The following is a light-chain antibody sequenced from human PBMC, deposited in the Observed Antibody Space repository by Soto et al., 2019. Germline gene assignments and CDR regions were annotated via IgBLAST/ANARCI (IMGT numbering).Light chain of an antibody. Sequence: QSVLTQPPSVSGAPGQRVTISCTGSSSNIGAGYDVHWYQQLPGPAPKLLIYVNNNRPPGVPDRFSSSKSGTSASLAITGLQAEDEADYYCQSYDSSLSGVVFGGGTKLTVL. CDR2: VNN. J-gene: IGLJ2*01. CDR3: QSYDSSLSGVV. V-gene: IGLV1-40*01. CDR1: SSNIGAGYD.